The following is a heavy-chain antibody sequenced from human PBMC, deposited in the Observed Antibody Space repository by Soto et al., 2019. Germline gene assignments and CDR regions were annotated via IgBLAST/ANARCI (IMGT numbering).Heavy chain of an antibody. V-gene: IGHV4-59*01. CDR2: IYYSGST. CDR1: GGSISRYY. D-gene: IGHD3-22*01. CDR3: ARDAPLNYYDSSGYYRRCDAFDX. J-gene: IGHJ3*01. Sequence: SETLALTCTVSGGSISRYYWSWIRQPPGKGLEWIGYIYYSGSTNYNPSLKSRVTISVDTSKNQFSLKLSSVTAADTAVYYCARDAPLNYYDSSGYYRRCDAFDXWGQGTMVTVSS.